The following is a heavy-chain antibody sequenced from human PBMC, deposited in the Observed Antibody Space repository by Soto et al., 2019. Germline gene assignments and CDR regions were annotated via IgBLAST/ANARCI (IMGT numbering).Heavy chain of an antibody. D-gene: IGHD3-22*01. CDR2: IWSDGSNK. CDR1: GFTFSSYG. CDR3: ARYYYDSSGYYPL. J-gene: IGHJ4*02. V-gene: IGHV3-33*01. Sequence: QGQLVESGGGVVQPGRSLRLSCAASGFTFSSYGMHWVRQAPGKGLEWVAVIWSDGSNKYYADSVKGRFTISRDNSKNTLYLQMNSLRAEDTAVYYCARYYYDSSGYYPLWGQGTLVTVSS.